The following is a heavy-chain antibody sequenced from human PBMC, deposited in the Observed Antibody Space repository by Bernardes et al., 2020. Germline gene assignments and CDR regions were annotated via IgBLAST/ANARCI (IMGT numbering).Heavy chain of an antibody. V-gene: IGHV1-8*01. D-gene: IGHD2-2*01. CDR1: GYTFTSYD. CDR3: ARSHHGLSQPHP. J-gene: IGHJ5*02. Sequence: ASVKVSCKASGYTFTSYDINWVRQATGQGLEWMGWMNPNSGNTGYAQKFQGRVTMTRNTSISTAYMELSSLRSEDTAVYYCARSHHGLSQPHPWGQGTLVTVSS. CDR2: MNPNSGNT.